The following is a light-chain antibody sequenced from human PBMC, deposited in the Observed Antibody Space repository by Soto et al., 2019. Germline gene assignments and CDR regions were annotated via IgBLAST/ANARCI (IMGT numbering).Light chain of an antibody. CDR2: YAS. Sequence: DIVMTQSPATLSVSPGERAPLSCRASLPVSNTLAWYQQKPGQAPRLLIYYASTRATGIPDMFSGSGSVKDFTLTISSVQSEDVAVYYCQQYNNWPPGATFGPGTRVDIK. CDR3: QQYNNWPPGAT. CDR1: LPVSNT. J-gene: IGKJ3*01. V-gene: IGKV3-15*01.